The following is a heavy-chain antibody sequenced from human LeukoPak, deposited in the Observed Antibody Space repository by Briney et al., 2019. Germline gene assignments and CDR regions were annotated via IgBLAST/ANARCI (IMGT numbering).Heavy chain of an antibody. CDR2: IYYSGST. V-gene: IGHV4-39*01. CDR3: ARPNSGSSWWGNFDY. J-gene: IGHJ4*02. D-gene: IGHD6-13*01. CDR1: GGSISSSSYY. Sequence: SETLSLTCTVSGGSISSSSYYWGWIRQPPGKGLEWIGSIYYSGSTYYNPSLKSRVTISVDTSKNQFSLKLSSVTAADTAVYYCARPNSGSSWWGNFDYWGQGTLVTVSS.